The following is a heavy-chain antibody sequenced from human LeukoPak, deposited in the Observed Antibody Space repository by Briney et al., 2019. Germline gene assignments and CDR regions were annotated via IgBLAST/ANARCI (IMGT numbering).Heavy chain of an antibody. D-gene: IGHD3-3*01. CDR3: ARGESDFWSGYYPNFDY. J-gene: IGHJ4*02. CDR2: INPSGGST. V-gene: IGHV1-46*01. Sequence: GASVKVSCKASGYTFTSYYMHWVRQAPGQGLEWMGIINPSGGSTSYAQKFQGRVTMTRDTSTSTVYMELSSLRSEDTAVYYCARGESDFWSGYYPNFDYWGQGTLVTVSS. CDR1: GYTFTSYY.